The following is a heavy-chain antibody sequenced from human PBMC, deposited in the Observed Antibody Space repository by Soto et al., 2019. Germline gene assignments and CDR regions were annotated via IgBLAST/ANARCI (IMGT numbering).Heavy chain of an antibody. CDR3: AHHPYYGLGSYSFDY. J-gene: IGHJ4*01. CDR2: IYWDDDK. D-gene: IGHD3-10*01. Sequence: QITLKESGPTLVRPTQTLTLTCTFSGFSLTTSGVGVGWIRQPPGKALEWLAVIYWDDDKRYSSSLKSRLTITTDTSKNQVVLTMTNMDPVDTATYYCAHHPYYGLGSYSFDYWGHGTLVTVSS. V-gene: IGHV2-5*02. CDR1: GFSLTTSGVG.